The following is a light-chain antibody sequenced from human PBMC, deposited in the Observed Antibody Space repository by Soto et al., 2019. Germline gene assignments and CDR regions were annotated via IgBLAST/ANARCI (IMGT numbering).Light chain of an antibody. J-gene: IGLJ1*01. V-gene: IGLV2-11*01. CDR1: SSDVGGYNY. CDR3: CSHAGSYTYV. Sequence: QSALTQPRSVSGSPGQSLTISCTGTSSDVGGYNYVSWYQQHPGKVPKLMIYDVTNRPSGVPDRFSGSKSGNTASLTISGLQSEDEAYYYSCSHAGSYTYVFGTGTKLTVL. CDR2: DVT.